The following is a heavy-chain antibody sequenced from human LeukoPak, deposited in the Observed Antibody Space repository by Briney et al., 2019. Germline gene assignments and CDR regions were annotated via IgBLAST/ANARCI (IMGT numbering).Heavy chain of an antibody. CDR2: IKQDGSEK. CDR1: GFTFSSYW. V-gene: IGHV3-7*03. J-gene: IGHJ6*03. Sequence: GGSLRLSCAASGFTFSSYWMSWVRQAPGKGLEWVANIKQDGSEKYYVDSVKGRFTISRDNAKNSLYLQMNSLRAEDTAVYYCAKEGARNAYSSSWYDPSSAFVYMDVWGKGTTATISS. CDR3: AKEGARNAYSSSWYDPSSAFVYMDV. D-gene: IGHD6-13*01.